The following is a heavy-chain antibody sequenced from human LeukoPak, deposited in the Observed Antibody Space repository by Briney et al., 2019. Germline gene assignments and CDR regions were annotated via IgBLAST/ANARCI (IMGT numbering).Heavy chain of an antibody. CDR2: ISGSRSNT. Sequence: GGSLSLSCAASGFTFLNYAMTWVRQAPGKGLEWLSVISGSRSNTYYADSVKGRFTISRDNSKNTLYLQMNSLRAEDTAIYYCAKVGTYFFDSSSYLDFWGQGTLVTVSS. D-gene: IGHD3-22*01. J-gene: IGHJ4*02. V-gene: IGHV3-23*01. CDR1: GFTFLNYA. CDR3: AKVGTYFFDSSSYLDF.